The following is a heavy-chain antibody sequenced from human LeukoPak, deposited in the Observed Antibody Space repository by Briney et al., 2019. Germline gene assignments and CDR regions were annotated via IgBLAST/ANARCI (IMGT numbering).Heavy chain of an antibody. CDR1: GGSISSGGYS. J-gene: IGHJ5*02. CDR2: IYHSGST. CDR3: ARVTPFNSPYCSSTSCQGGGRWFDP. V-gene: IGHV4-30-2*01. Sequence: SQTLSLTCAVSGGSISSGGYSWSWIRQPPGKGLEWIGYIYHSGSTYYNPSLKSRVTISVDRSKNQFPLKLSSVTAADTAVYYCARVTPFNSPYCSSTSCQGGGRWFDPWGQGTLVTVSS. D-gene: IGHD2-2*01.